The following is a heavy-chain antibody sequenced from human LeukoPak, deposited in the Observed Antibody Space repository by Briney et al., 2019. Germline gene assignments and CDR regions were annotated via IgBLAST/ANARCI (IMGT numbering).Heavy chain of an antibody. CDR2: ISSSGSTI. V-gene: IGHV3-48*03. CDR1: GFTFSSYE. J-gene: IGHJ6*03. Sequence: GGSLRLSCAASGFTFSSYEMNWVRQAPGKGLEWVSYISSSGSTIYYADSVKGRFNISGDNVKNSLYLEMNSLRGEDTGVYYCARGYYYYYMDVWGKGSTVTIS. CDR3: ARGYYYYYMDV.